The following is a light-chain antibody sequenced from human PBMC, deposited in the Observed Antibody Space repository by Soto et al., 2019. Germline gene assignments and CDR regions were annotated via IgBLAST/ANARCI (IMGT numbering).Light chain of an antibody. CDR1: QSVSSY. Sequence: ETVLTQSPATLSLSPGERATLSCRASQSVSSYLAWYQHKPGQAPRLLIYDASNRATGIPARFSGSGSGTAFLFTIGGLGLEDFEVYTGKHRTTGLQTFGPGTNLGI. CDR3: KHRTTGLQT. J-gene: IGKJ2*01. V-gene: IGKV3-11*01. CDR2: DAS.